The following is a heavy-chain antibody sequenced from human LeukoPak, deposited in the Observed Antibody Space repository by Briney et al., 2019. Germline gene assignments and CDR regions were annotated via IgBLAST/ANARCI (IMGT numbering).Heavy chain of an antibody. V-gene: IGHV4-30-4*01. CDR3: ARGYYYGFIGMDV. CDR1: GGSISGVDYY. CDR2: IYYSGST. D-gene: IGHD3-10*01. Sequence: SETLSLTCTVSGGSISGVDYYWSWIRQPPGKGLELIGYIYYSGSTYYNPSLKSRVTISVDTSKNQFSLKLSSVTAADTAVYYCARGYYYGFIGMDVWGQGTTVTVSS. J-gene: IGHJ6*02.